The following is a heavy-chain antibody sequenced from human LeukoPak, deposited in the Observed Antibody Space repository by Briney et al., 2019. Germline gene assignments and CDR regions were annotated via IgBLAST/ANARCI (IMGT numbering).Heavy chain of an antibody. D-gene: IGHD3-10*01. V-gene: IGHV3-33*01. CDR1: GFTFINYG. CDR3: ARDHYYGSGSYRFDY. CDR2: IWYDGSNK. J-gene: IGHJ4*02. Sequence: GRSLRLSCAASGFTFINYGMHWVRQAPGKGLEWVAMIWYDGSNKYYADSVKGRFTISRDNSKYTLSLQMNSLRDEDTVVYYCARDHYYGSGSYRFDYWGQGTLVPVSS.